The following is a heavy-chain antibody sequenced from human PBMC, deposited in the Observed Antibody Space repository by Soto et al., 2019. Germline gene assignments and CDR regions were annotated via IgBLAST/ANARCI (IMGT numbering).Heavy chain of an antibody. CDR3: AAEAYSSSWPNYYYGMDV. J-gene: IGHJ6*02. CDR1: GFTFTSSA. CDR2: IVVGSGNT. D-gene: IGHD6-13*01. V-gene: IGHV1-58*02. Sequence: HMQLVQSGPEVKKPGTSVKVSCKASGFTFTSSAMQWVRQARGQRLEWIGWIVVGSGNTNYAQKFQERVTITRDMSTSTAYMELSSLRSEDTAVYYCAAEAYSSSWPNYYYGMDVWGQGTTVTVSS.